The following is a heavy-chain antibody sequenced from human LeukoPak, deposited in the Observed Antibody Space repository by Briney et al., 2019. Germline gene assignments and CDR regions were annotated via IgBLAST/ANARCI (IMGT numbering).Heavy chain of an antibody. Sequence: GGSLRLSCAASGFTFDDYAMHWVRQAPGKGLEWVSLISGDGGSTYYADSVKGRLTISRDNSKNSLYLQMNCLRTEDTALYYCAKAYCSSTSCYLVYGYWGQGTLVAVSS. CDR1: GFTFDDYA. J-gene: IGHJ4*02. D-gene: IGHD2-2*01. V-gene: IGHV3-43*02. CDR3: AKAYCSSTSCYLVYGY. CDR2: ISGDGGST.